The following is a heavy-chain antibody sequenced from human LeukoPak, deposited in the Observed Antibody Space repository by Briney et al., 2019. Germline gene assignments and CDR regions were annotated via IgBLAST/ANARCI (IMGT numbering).Heavy chain of an antibody. J-gene: IGHJ2*01. D-gene: IGHD6-19*01. CDR2: IYYSGST. V-gene: IGHV4-59*01. CDR3: ARDRGSGYWYFDL. CDR1: GGSISSSY. Sequence: SETLSLTCTASGGSISSSYWSWVRQPPGRGLEWIGYIYYSGSTNYNPSLKSRVTISVDTSKNQFSLNLSSVTAADTAMYYCARDRGSGYWYFDLWGCGTLVTVSS.